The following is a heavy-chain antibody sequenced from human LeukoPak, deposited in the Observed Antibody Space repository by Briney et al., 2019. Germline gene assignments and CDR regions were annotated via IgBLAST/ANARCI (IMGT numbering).Heavy chain of an antibody. CDR1: GGSIGSYY. J-gene: IGHJ4*02. CDR2: IYYSGST. D-gene: IGHD3-22*01. V-gene: IGHV4-59*01. CDR3: ARGDYYDSSGYFDY. Sequence: PSETLSLTCTVSGGSIGSYYWSWIRQPPGKGLEWIGYIYYSGSTNYNPSLKSRVTISVDTSKNQFSLKLSSVTAADTAVYYCARGDYYDSSGYFDYWGQGTLVTVSS.